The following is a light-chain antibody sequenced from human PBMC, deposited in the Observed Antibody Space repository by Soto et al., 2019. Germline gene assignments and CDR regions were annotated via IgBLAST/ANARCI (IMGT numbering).Light chain of an antibody. CDR3: QQYGSSPPSIT. Sequence: EIVLTQFPGTLSLSPGERATLSCRASQSVSSSYLAWYQQKPGQAPKLLIYVASRRATGFPDRFSGSGSGTDFTLTISRLEPEDFAVYYCQQYGSSPPSITFGQGTRLEIK. CDR1: QSVSSSY. CDR2: VAS. V-gene: IGKV3-20*01. J-gene: IGKJ5*01.